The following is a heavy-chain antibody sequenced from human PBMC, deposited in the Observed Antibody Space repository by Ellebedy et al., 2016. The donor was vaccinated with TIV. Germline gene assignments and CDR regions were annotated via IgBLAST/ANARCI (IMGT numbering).Heavy chain of an antibody. J-gene: IGHJ4*02. V-gene: IGHV3-53*01. CDR2: FYSVGST. CDR1: GFTVSNNF. D-gene: IGHD5-18*01. Sequence: GESLKISCAASGFTVSNNFMTWVRQAPGKGLEWVSLFYSVGSTLYADSVKGRFTISRDNSRNTLYLQMNNLRVDDTAVYYCARKTDTTRSGDFWGQGTLVTVS. CDR3: ARKTDTTRSGDF.